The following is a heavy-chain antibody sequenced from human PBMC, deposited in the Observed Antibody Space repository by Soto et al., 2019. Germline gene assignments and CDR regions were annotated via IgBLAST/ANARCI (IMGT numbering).Heavy chain of an antibody. CDR1: GGSISGSY. J-gene: IGHJ4*02. CDR3: ARSVAVPGAHIDY. V-gene: IGHV4-59*01. CDR2: VYYTGST. D-gene: IGHD6-19*01. Sequence: SETLSLTCSVSGGSISGSYWSWIRQSPGKGLEWLGYVYYTGSTNYSPSLRSRVSISVDTSKNEFSLRLSSVTAADTAVYFCARSVAVPGAHIDYWGQGAQVTVSS.